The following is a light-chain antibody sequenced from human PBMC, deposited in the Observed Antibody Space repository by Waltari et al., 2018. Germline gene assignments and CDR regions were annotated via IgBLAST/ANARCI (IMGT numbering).Light chain of an antibody. CDR3: QHYVRLPAT. J-gene: IGKJ1*01. V-gene: IGKV3-20*01. CDR2: GAS. Sequence: EIVLTQSPGSLSSSPGERVTLSCRASQSVSRALASYQQKPGQAPRLLIFGASNTATGIPDRFSGSGSETDCSLTISRLEPEYFAVYYCQHYVRLPATFGRGTKVEIK. CDR1: QSVSRA.